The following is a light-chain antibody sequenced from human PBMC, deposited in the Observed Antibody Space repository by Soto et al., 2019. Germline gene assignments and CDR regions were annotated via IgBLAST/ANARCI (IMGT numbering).Light chain of an antibody. V-gene: IGLV2-23*02. CDR1: SSGVGYYNL. CDR3: CSYAGSSTLL. CDR2: EVN. Sequence: QSALTQPASVSGSPGQSITISCTGTSSGVGYYNLVSWYQHHPGKAPKFMIYEVNKRPAGVSDRFSGSKSGNTASLTISGLQAEDEADYYCCSYAGSSTLLFGGGTKVTVL. J-gene: IGLJ2*01.